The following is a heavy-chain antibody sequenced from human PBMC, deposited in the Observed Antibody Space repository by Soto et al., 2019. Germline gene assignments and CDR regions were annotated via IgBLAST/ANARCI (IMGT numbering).Heavy chain of an antibody. CDR1: GGTFSTYA. CDR2: IIPIFGTA. D-gene: IGHD3-22*01. Sequence: QVQLVQSGAEVKKPGSSVKVSCKASGGTFSTYAINWVRQAPGQGLEWMGEIIPIFGTANYAQKFQGRVTITADESTSTAYMELSSLRSEDTAVYYCAGYYYDISGYSTGTFDYLGQGTLVTVSS. V-gene: IGHV1-69*01. CDR3: AGYYYDISGYSTGTFDY. J-gene: IGHJ4*02.